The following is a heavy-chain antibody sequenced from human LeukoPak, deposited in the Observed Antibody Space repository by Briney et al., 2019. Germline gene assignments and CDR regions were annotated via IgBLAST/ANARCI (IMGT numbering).Heavy chain of an antibody. J-gene: IGHJ3*02. D-gene: IGHD2-8*01. CDR1: GGSISSGSYY. CDR3: ARGMVADAFDI. V-gene: IGHV4-61*02. Sequence: PSETLSLTCTVSGGSISSGSYYWSWIRQPAGKGLEWIGRIYTSGSTNYNPSLKSRVTISADTSKNQFSLKLSSVTAADTAVYYCARGMVADAFDIWGQGTMVTVSS. CDR2: IYTSGST.